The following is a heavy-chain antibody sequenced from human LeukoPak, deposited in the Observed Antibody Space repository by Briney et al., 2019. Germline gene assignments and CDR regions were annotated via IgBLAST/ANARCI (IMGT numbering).Heavy chain of an antibody. V-gene: IGHV1-2*04. CDR2: INPNSGGT. Sequence: ASVKVSCKASGYTFTSYAMHWVRQAPGQRLEWMGWINPNSGGTNYAQKFQGWVTMTRDTSISTAYMELSRLRSDDTAVYYCARSRKKVEDFDYWGQGTLVTVSS. CDR1: GYTFTSYA. J-gene: IGHJ4*02. CDR3: ARSRKKVEDFDY.